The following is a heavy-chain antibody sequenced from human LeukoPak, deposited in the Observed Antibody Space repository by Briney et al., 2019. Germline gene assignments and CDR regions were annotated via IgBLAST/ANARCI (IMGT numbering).Heavy chain of an antibody. CDR1: GDTFTSYA. V-gene: IGHV1-69*13. CDR3: ARAAEEQYYDASGYIRFDD. CDR2: IIAIIGTA. Sequence: GASVKVSCKASGDTFTSYAMSWVRQAPGQGLEWMGGIIAIIGTANYAQKFKGRVTITAAESTSTCYMERSSLGSEDTAGYYFARAAEEQYYDASGYIRFDDRGQGTLVTLS. J-gene: IGHJ4*02. D-gene: IGHD3-22*01.